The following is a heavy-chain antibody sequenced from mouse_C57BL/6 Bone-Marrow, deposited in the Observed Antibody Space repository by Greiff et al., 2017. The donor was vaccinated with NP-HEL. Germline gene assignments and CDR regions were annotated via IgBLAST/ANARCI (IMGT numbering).Heavy chain of an antibody. CDR1: GYTFTSYW. CDR3: ARRGPVDY. V-gene: IGHV1-69*01. J-gene: IGHJ2*01. CDR2: IDPSDSYT. D-gene: IGHD1-1*01. Sequence: QVQLQQSGAELVMPGASVKLSCKASGYTFTSYWMHWVKQRPGQGLEWIGEIDPSDSYTNYNQKFKGKSTLTVDKSSSTAYMQLSSLTSEDSAVYYCARRGPVDYWGQGTTLTVSS.